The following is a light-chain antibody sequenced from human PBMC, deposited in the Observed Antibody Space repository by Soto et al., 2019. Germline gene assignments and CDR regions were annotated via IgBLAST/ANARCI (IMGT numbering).Light chain of an antibody. Sequence: QPVLTQPPSVSGAPGQRVTISCTGSSSNTGAGYDVQWYQQVPGTAPKLLMYVNSKRPSGVPDRFSGSKSGTSASLAITGLQAEDEADYYCQSYDRALSVVVFGGGTKVTVL. J-gene: IGLJ2*01. CDR1: SSNTGAGYD. V-gene: IGLV1-40*01. CDR2: VNS. CDR3: QSYDRALSVVV.